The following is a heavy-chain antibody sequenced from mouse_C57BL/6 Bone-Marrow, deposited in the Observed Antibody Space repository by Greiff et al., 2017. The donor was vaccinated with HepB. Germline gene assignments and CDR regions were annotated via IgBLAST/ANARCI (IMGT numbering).Heavy chain of an antibody. CDR2: IRLKSDNYAT. CDR1: GFTFSNYW. J-gene: IGHJ2*01. D-gene: IGHD3-2*02. CDR3: TTAQALYYFDY. V-gene: IGHV6-3*01. Sequence: EVKVEESGGGLVQPGGSMKLSCVASGFTFSNYWMNWVRQSPEKGLEWVAQIRLKSDNYATHYAESVKGRFTISRDDSKSSVYLQMNNLRAEDTGIYYCTTAQALYYFDYWGQGTTLTVSS.